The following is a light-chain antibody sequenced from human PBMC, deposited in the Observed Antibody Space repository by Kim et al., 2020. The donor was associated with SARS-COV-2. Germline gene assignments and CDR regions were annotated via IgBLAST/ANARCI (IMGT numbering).Light chain of an antibody. J-gene: IGLJ3*02. Sequence: SSVKLTCTPSSRHSSYIIAWHQQQPGKAPRYLMKLEGSGSYNKGSGVPDRCSGSSSGADRYLTISNLQSEDEADYYCETWDTNIRVFGGGTQLTVL. CDR3: ETWDTNIRV. CDR2: LEGSGSY. CDR1: SRHSSYI. V-gene: IGLV4-60*03.